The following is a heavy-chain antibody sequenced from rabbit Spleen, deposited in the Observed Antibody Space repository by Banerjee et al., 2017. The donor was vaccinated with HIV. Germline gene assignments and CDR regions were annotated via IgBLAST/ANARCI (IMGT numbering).Heavy chain of an antibody. CDR1: GFSFSANYW. V-gene: IGHV1S45*01. CDR2: IDAGSSGST. CDR3: ARDTGSSFSSYGMDL. J-gene: IGHJ6*01. Sequence: QEQLEESGGDLVKPGASLTLTCTASGFSFSANYWICWVRQAPGKGLEWIACIDAGSSGSTYYASWAKGRFTISRDTNENTASLKMTSLTAADTATYFCARDTGSSFSSYGMDLWGPGTLVTVS. D-gene: IGHD8-1*01.